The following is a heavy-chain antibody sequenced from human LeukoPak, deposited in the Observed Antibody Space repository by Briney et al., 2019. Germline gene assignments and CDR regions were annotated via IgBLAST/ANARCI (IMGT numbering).Heavy chain of an antibody. CDR1: GFTFSSYS. CDR2: ISSSSSYI. CDR3: AKELYNYGDYGAEGLDV. D-gene: IGHD4-17*01. V-gene: IGHV3-21*06. J-gene: IGHJ6*02. Sequence: AGGSLRLSCAASGFTFSSYSMNWVRQAPGKGLEWVSSISSSSSYIYYADSVKGRFTISRDNSKITVYLQMNSLKAEDTAVYYCAKELYNYGDYGAEGLDVGGQGTTVTVS.